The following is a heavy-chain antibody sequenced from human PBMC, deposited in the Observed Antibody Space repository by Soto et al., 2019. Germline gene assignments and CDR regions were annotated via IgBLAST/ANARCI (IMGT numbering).Heavy chain of an antibody. Sequence: GGSLRLSCAASGFTFSSYAMSWVRQAPGKGLEWVSAISGSSSTIYYADSVKGRFTISRDNAKNSLYLQMNSLRAEDTAVYYCAREMAALNYFDYWGQGTLVTVSS. V-gene: IGHV3-48*01. J-gene: IGHJ4*02. CDR2: ISGSSSTI. D-gene: IGHD2-15*01. CDR1: GFTFSSYA. CDR3: AREMAALNYFDY.